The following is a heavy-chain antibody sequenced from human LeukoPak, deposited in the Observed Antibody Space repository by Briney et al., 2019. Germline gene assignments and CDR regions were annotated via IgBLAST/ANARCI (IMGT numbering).Heavy chain of an antibody. CDR3: AREEGPYSNDFDY. CDR2: IRYDGSNK. V-gene: IGHV3-30*02. J-gene: IGHJ4*02. CDR1: GFTFSSYG. Sequence: GGSLRLSCAASGFTFSSYGMHWVRQAPGKGLEWVAFIRYDGSNKYYADSVKGRFTISRDNSKNTLYLQMNSLRAEDTALYYCAREEGPYSNDFDYWGQGTLVTVSS. D-gene: IGHD4-11*01.